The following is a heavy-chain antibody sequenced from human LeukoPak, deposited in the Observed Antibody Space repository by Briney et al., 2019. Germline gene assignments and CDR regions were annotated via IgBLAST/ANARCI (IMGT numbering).Heavy chain of an antibody. CDR1: GFTISSYW. J-gene: IGHJ4*02. D-gene: IGHD3-16*01. Sequence: RTGGSLRPSCAASGFTISSYWMHWVRQAPGKGLVWVSRINSDGSSTSYADSVKGRFTISRDNAKNTLYLQMNSLRAEDTAVSYCARVSPYEYVPLYYFAYRGQGTLVTVSS. V-gene: IGHV3-74*01. CDR2: INSDGSST. CDR3: ARVSPYEYVPLYYFAY.